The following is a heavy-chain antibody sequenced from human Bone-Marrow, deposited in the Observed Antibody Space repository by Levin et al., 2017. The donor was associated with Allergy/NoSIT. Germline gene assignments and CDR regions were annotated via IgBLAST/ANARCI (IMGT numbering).Heavy chain of an antibody. D-gene: IGHD3-3*01. CDR2: ISASGGTT. V-gene: IGHV3-23*01. CDR1: GFTFSSYA. J-gene: IGHJ4*02. Sequence: PGGSLRLSCAASGFTFSSYAMTWVRQAPGKGLEWVSGISASGGTTNYADSVKGRFTISRDNSKNTLYLQMNSLRAEDTAVYYCAKGQSDFWSGYLFDYWGQGTLVTVSS. CDR3: AKGQSDFWSGYLFDY.